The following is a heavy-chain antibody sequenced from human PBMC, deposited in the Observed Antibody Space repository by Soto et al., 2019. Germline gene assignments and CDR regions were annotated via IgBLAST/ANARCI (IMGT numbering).Heavy chain of an antibody. Sequence: GGSLRLSCAASGFTFSSYAMHWVRQAPGKXLEWVAVISYDGSNKYYADSVKGRFTISRDNSKNTLYLQMNSLRAEDTAVYYCAREGYYYDSSGPGGRFDPWGQGTLVTVSS. J-gene: IGHJ5*02. D-gene: IGHD3-22*01. V-gene: IGHV3-30-3*01. CDR1: GFTFSSYA. CDR3: AREGYYYDSSGPGGRFDP. CDR2: ISYDGSNK.